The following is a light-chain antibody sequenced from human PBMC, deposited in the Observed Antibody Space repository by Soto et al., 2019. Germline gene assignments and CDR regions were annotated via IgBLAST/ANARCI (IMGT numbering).Light chain of an antibody. CDR2: DAS. CDR1: QSISTW. J-gene: IGKJ2*01. CDR3: QQYKSYPYT. V-gene: IGKV1-5*01. Sequence: DIQMTQSPSTLSASVGDRVTITCRASQSISTWLAWYQQKPGKAPKLLIYDASSLESGVPSRFSGSGSGTEFTLTISSLRADDFATYYCQQYKSYPYTFGQGTKLEIK.